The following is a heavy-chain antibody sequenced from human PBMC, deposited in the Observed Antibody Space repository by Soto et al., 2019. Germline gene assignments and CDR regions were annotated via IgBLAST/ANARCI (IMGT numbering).Heavy chain of an antibody. V-gene: IGHV1-3*05. D-gene: IGHD3-3*01. J-gene: IGHJ6*02. CDR1: GYTFTSYA. Sequence: QVQLVQSGAEEKKPGASVKVSCKASGYTFTSYAMHWVRQAPGQRLEWMGWINAGNGNTKYSQKFQGRVTITRDTYASKAYMERSSLRSEDMDLYYCARDVGGMDVWGQGTTVTVSS. CDR3: ARDVGGMDV. CDR2: INAGNGNT.